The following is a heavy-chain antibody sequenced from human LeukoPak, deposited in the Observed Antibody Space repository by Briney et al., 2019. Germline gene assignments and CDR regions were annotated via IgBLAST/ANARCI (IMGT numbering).Heavy chain of an antibody. D-gene: IGHD3-22*01. Sequence: PGGSLRLSCAASGFTFSSYAMHWVRRAPGKGLEWVAVISYDGSNKYYADSVKGRFTISRDNSKNTLYLQMNSLRAEDTAVYYCARENYDSSGYYYSGFDYWGQGTLVTVSS. J-gene: IGHJ4*02. V-gene: IGHV3-30-3*01. CDR2: ISYDGSNK. CDR3: ARENYDSSGYYYSGFDY. CDR1: GFTFSSYA.